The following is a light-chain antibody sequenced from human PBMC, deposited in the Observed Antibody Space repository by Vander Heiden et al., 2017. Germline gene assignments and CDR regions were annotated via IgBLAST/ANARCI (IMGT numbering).Light chain of an antibody. Sequence: AIEMTQSPSSLSASVGDRVIITCRASQGIRNDLGWYQQRPGKAPKLLIYAASSLQTGVPLRFSGSGSGTDFTLTISSLQPEDFATYYCLQDYSYPRTFGQGTKVEIK. CDR2: AAS. CDR1: QGIRND. J-gene: IGKJ1*01. V-gene: IGKV1-6*01. CDR3: LQDYSYPRT.